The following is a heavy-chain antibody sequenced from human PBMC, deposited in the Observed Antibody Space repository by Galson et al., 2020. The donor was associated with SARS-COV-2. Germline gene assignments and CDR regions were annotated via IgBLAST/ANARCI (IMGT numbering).Heavy chain of an antibody. Sequence: GGSLRLSCAASGFSVNMYFMNWVRQAPGKGLEWVASNFSYAESAKGRFTISRDVSKNIFYLQMHSLRAEDTAVYFCAGDRVRAHGMVVWGHGTMVTVSS. J-gene: IGHJ6*02. CDR2: NF. V-gene: IGHV3-66*01. CDR3: AGDRVRAHGMVV. CDR1: GFSVNMYF.